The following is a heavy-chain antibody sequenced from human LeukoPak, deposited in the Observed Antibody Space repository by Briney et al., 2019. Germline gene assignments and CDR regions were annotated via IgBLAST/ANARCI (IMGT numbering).Heavy chain of an antibody. CDR3: ASSMKYYYDSSGYYLSY. D-gene: IGHD3-22*01. CDR1: TYTFTRYG. J-gene: IGHJ4*02. V-gene: IGHV1-8*01. CDR2: MNPNSGNT. Sequence: ASVKVSCKASTYTFTRYGISWVRQAPGQGLEWMGWMNPNSGNTGYAQKFQGRVTMTRNTSISTAYMELSSLRSEDTAVYYCASSMKYYYDSSGYYLSYWGQGTLVTVSS.